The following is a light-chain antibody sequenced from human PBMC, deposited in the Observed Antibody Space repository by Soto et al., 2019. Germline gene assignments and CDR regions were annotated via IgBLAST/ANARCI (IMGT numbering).Light chain of an antibody. CDR1: SSDVGSYNL. J-gene: IGLJ2*01. Sequence: QSALTQPASVSGSSGQSITISCTGTSSDVGSYNLVSWHQHHPGKAPKLIIYEGDTRPSGVSNRFSGSKSGNTASLTISGLQAEDEADYYCCSYALGSTLVFGGGTKLTVL. CDR3: CSYALGSTLV. CDR2: EGD. V-gene: IGLV2-23*01.